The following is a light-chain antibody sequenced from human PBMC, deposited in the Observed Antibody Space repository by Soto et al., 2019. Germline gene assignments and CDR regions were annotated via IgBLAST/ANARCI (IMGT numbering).Light chain of an antibody. CDR3: YSNTRSRTYV. CDR2: EVS. V-gene: IGLV2-14*01. Sequence: QSALTQPASVSGSPGQSITISCTGTSSDVGGYNFVSWYQQHPGKAPKLMIYEVSNRPSGVSNRFSGSKSGNTASLTISGRQAEDEADYYCYSNTRSRTYVFGSGTKLTVL. J-gene: IGLJ1*01. CDR1: SSDVGGYNF.